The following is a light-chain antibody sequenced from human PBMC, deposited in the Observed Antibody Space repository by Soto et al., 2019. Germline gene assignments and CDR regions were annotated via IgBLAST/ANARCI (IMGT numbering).Light chain of an antibody. J-gene: IGLJ1*01. CDR3: YSYAGSYTFYV. CDR1: SSDVGGYNY. CDR2: DVS. Sequence: QSALTQPRSVSGSPGQSVTISCTGTSSDVGGYNYVSWYQQYTGKAPKLMIYDVSKRPSGVPDRFSGSKSDNTASLTISGLQAEDEADYYCYSYAGSYTFYVFGTGTKVTVL. V-gene: IGLV2-11*01.